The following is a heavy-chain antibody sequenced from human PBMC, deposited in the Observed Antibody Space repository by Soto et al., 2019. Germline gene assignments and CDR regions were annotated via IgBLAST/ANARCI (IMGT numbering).Heavy chain of an antibody. Sequence: ASVKVSCKASGYTLTSNYMQWVRQAPGQGLEWMGVINPKSGSTTYAQKFQGRVTMTRDTSTSTIYMEVTSLTSEDTAMYYCARDRLGASSRLDYWGQGTLVTVSS. CDR2: INPKSGST. CDR3: ARDRLGASSRLDY. CDR1: GYTLTSNY. V-gene: IGHV1-46*01. J-gene: IGHJ4*02. D-gene: IGHD1-26*01.